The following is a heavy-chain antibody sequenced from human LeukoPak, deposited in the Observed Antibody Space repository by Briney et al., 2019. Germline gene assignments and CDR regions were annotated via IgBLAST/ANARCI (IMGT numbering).Heavy chain of an antibody. V-gene: IGHV4-34*01. Sequence: PSETLSLTCAVYGXSFSGYYWSWIRQPPGKGLEWIGEINHSGSTNYNPSLKSRVTISVDTSKNQFSLKLSSVTAADTAVYYCASLRGHDAFDIWGQGTMVTVSS. D-gene: IGHD3-10*01. J-gene: IGHJ3*02. CDR1: GXSFSGYY. CDR2: INHSGST. CDR3: ASLRGHDAFDI.